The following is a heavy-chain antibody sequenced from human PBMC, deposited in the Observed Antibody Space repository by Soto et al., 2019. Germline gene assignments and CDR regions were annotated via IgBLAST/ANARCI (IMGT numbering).Heavy chain of an antibody. J-gene: IGHJ4*02. D-gene: IGHD1-26*01. Sequence: SDTLSLTCTVSGGSISISNYYWGWIRQPPGKGLEWIGSIYYSGSTYHNPPLKSRVTISKDTSKNQFSLKLSSVTAADTAVYYCAVGSSGFYYIYWGQGIQVTVSS. CDR3: AVGSSGFYYIY. V-gene: IGHV4-39*01. CDR2: IYYSGST. CDR1: GGSISISNYY.